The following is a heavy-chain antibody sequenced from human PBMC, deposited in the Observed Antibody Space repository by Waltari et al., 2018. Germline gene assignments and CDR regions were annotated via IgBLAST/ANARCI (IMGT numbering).Heavy chain of an antibody. CDR2: TYYSGST. CDR1: GGSISSYY. CDR3: ARGSSIAVADY. V-gene: IGHV4-59*01. D-gene: IGHD6-19*01. J-gene: IGHJ4*02. Sequence: QVQLQESGPGLVKPSETLSLTCTVSGGSISSYYWSWIRQPPGKGLEWIGYTYYSGSTNYNPSLKSRVTISVDTSKNQFSLKLSSVTAADTAVYYCARGSSIAVADYWGQGTLVTVSS.